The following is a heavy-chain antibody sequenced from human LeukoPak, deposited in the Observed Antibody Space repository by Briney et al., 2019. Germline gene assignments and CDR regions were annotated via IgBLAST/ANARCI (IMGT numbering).Heavy chain of an antibody. CDR2: IYYTGRT. CDR3: ARYRSSGLDY. CDR1: GGSINSYY. V-gene: IGHV4-59*08. D-gene: IGHD6-6*01. Sequence: SETLSLTCTVSGGSINSYYWSWIRQPPGKGLEWIGYIYYTGRTSYNPSLKSRVTISVDTSKNQFSLNLSSVTAADTAVYYCARYRSSGLDYWGQGTLVTVSS. J-gene: IGHJ4*02.